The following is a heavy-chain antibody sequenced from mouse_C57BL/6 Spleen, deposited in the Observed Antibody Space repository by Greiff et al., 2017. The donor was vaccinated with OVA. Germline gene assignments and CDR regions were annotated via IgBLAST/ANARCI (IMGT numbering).Heavy chain of an antibody. CDR3: VRHETTGFAY. Sequence: EVKVVESGGGLVQPKGSLKLSCAASGFSFNTYAMNWVRQAPGKGLEWVARIRSKSNNYATYYDDSVKDRFTISRDDSESMLYLQMNNLKTEDTAMYYCVRHETTGFAYWGQGTLVTVSA. CDR1: GFSFNTYA. D-gene: IGHD1-1*01. CDR2: IRSKSNNYAT. V-gene: IGHV10-1*01. J-gene: IGHJ3*01.